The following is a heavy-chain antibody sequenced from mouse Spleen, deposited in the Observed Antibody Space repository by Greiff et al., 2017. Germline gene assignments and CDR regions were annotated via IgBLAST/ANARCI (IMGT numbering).Heavy chain of an antibody. CDR3: ARKTGSYWYFDV. V-gene: IGHV2-2*01. CDR2: IWSGGST. CDR1: GFSLTSYG. Sequence: QVQLKESGPGLVQPSQSLSITCTVSGFSLTSYGVHWVRQSPGQGLEWLGVIWSGGSTDYNAAFISRLSISKDNSKSQVFFKMNSLQADDTAIYYCARKTGSYWYFDVWGAGTTVTVSS. J-gene: IGHJ1*01. D-gene: IGHD4-1*01.